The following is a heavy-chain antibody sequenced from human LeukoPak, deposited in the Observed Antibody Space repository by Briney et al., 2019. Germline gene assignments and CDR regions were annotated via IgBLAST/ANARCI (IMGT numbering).Heavy chain of an antibody. V-gene: IGHV5-51*01. Sequence: GESLKISCKGSGYSFTSYWIGWVRQMPGKGLEWMGITYPGDSDTRYSPSFQGQVTISADKSINTAYLQWSSLKASDTAIYYCVRRASRGPILVITGDNWFDPWGQGTLVTVSS. CDR3: VRRASRGPILVITGDNWFDP. J-gene: IGHJ5*02. CDR1: GYSFTSYW. D-gene: IGHD3-9*01. CDR2: TYPGDSDT.